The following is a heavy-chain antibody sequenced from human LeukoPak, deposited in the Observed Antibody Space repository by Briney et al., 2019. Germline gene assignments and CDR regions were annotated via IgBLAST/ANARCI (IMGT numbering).Heavy chain of an antibody. V-gene: IGHV4-38-2*02. CDR1: GYPIGLDYY. D-gene: IGHD5-24*01. J-gene: IGHJ5*02. Sequence: RPSETLSLTCKVSGYPIGLDYYWVWIRLAPGRGLQWIGGFHRGRIQYNSALKSRVTISIDSSKNQFSLRMWPVTAADTAFYFCARAPSSYESGNGYPNLGWLDPWGQGALVTVSS. CDR3: ARAPSSYESGNGYPNLGWLDP. CDR2: FHRGRI.